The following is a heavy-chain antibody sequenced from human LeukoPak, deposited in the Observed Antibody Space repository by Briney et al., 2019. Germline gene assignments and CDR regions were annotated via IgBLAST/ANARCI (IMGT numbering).Heavy chain of an antibody. Sequence: PGGSLRLSCAASGFTFSSYGMSWVRQAPGKGLEWVSAISGSGGSTYYADSVKGRFTISRDNSKNTLYLQMGSLRAEDMAVYYCAKARGYGSGSFYDYWGQGTLVTVSS. CDR3: AKARGYGSGSFYDY. J-gene: IGHJ4*02. V-gene: IGHV3-23*01. CDR2: ISGSGGST. CDR1: GFTFSSYG. D-gene: IGHD3-10*01.